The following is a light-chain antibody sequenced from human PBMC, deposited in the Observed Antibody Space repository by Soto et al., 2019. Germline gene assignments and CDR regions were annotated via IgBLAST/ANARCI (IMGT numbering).Light chain of an antibody. Sequence: DIVMTQSPHSLAVSLGERATIDCKSSQSLFYSSNEKTYLAWYQQKPGKSPKLLIYWASARQAGAPDRFSGGGSATFFTPTISSLPDDDGAVYCCHQYLSPPLIFGGGTKFEI. CDR3: HQYLSPPLI. CDR2: WAS. J-gene: IGKJ4*01. CDR1: QSLFYSSNEKTY. V-gene: IGKV4-1*01.